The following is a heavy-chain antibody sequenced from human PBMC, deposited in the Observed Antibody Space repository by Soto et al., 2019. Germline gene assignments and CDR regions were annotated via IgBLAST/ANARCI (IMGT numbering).Heavy chain of an antibody. CDR3: ARDLVVPAAISPQV. D-gene: IGHD2-2*01. V-gene: IGHV3-30-3*01. Sequence: QVQLVESGGGVVQPGRSLRLSCAASGFTFSSYAMHWVRQAPGKGLEWVAVISYDGSNKYYADSVKGRFTISRDNSKKTLYLQMNSLRAEDTAVYYCARDLVVPAAISPQVWGQGTLVTVSS. J-gene: IGHJ4*02. CDR1: GFTFSSYA. CDR2: ISYDGSNK.